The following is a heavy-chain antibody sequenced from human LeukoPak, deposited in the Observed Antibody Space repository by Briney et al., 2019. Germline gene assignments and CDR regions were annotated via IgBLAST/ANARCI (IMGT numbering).Heavy chain of an antibody. V-gene: IGHV1-2*02. CDR3: ARGVFGLGDSYFDY. Sequence: ASVKVSCKASGDTLSGYYMHWVRQAPGQGLEWMGWIDPNSGGTNYAQKFQGRVTMTRDTSISTAYMELSRLRSDDTAVYYCARGVFGLGDSYFDYWGQGTLVTVSS. D-gene: IGHD3-10*01. CDR2: IDPNSGGT. J-gene: IGHJ4*02. CDR1: GDTLSGYY.